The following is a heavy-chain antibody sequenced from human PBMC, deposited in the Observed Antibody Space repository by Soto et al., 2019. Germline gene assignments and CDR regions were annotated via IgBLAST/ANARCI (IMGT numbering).Heavy chain of an antibody. CDR1: GFPFSSHV. J-gene: IGHJ4*02. Sequence: EVQVLESGGGLVQPGGSLRLSCAASGFPFSSHVMYWVRQAPGKGLEWISAISPSADMTYYADSVKGRFAISRDNAKNTLHLLMNSLRADDTAVYYCARLGVRTATAGTDYWGQGTLVTVSS. V-gene: IGHV3-23*01. D-gene: IGHD6-13*01. CDR3: ARLGVRTATAGTDY. CDR2: ISPSADMT.